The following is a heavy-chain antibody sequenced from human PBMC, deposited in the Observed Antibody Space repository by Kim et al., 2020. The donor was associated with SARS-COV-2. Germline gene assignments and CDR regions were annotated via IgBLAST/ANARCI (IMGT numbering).Heavy chain of an antibody. CDR2: MNAGNGNT. V-gene: IGHV1-3*01. CDR1: GYSFTSYA. CDR3: ARAGPILSISVSGTINYGMDV. D-gene: IGHD6-19*01. Sequence: ASVKVSCKASGYSFTSYAMHWVRQAPGQRLEWMGWMNAGNGNTKYSQKFQGRVTIIRDTSASTAYMELSSLRSEDTAMYYCARAGPILSISVSGTINYGMDVWGQGTTVTVSS. J-gene: IGHJ6*02.